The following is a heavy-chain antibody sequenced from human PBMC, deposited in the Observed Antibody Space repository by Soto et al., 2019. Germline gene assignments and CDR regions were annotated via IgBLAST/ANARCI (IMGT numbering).Heavy chain of an antibody. Sequence: ASVKVSCKASGYTFTSYGISWVRQAPGQGLEWMGWISAYNGNTNYAQKLQGRVTMTTDTSTSTVYMELRSLRSDDTAVYYCARERYDILTGYYWPTDYYYYYGMDVWGQGTTVTVS. CDR2: ISAYNGNT. CDR1: GYTFTSYG. D-gene: IGHD3-9*01. CDR3: ARERYDILTGYYWPTDYYYYYGMDV. J-gene: IGHJ6*02. V-gene: IGHV1-18*01.